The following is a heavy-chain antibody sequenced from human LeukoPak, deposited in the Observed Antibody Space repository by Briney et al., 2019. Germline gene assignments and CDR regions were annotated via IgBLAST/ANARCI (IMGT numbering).Heavy chain of an antibody. CDR1: GLTVSINY. J-gene: IGHJ4*02. CDR3: ARGRVMITFGGVIVLFDY. D-gene: IGHD3-16*02. CDR2: IYSGGST. V-gene: IGHV3-53*05. Sequence: GGSLRISCAASGLTVSINYMNWVRQAPGKGLEWVSVIYSGGSTYYTDSVKGRFTISRDTSKNTVYLQMNSLRSEDTAVYYCARGRVMITFGGVIVLFDYWGQGTLVTVSS.